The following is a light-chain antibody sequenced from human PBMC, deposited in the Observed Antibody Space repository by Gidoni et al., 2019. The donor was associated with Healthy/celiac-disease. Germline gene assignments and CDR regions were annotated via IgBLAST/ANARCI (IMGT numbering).Light chain of an antibody. CDR3: SSYTSSSTLV. CDR2: EVS. V-gene: IGLV2-14*01. J-gene: IGLJ2*01. Sequence: QPARTQPASVSGSPEQSITISCTGTSSDVGGYNYVSWYQQHPGKAPKLMIYEVSNRPSGVSNRFSGSKSGNTASLTISGLQAEDEADYYCSSYTSSSTLVFGGGTKLTVL. CDR1: SSDVGGYNY.